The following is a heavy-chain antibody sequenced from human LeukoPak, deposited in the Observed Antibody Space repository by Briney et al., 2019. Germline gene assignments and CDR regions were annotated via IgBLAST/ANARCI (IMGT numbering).Heavy chain of an antibody. Sequence: GGSLRLSCAGSGFSFSHYAINWVRQAPGKGLEWVSSITSSSDYIYYADSVKGRFTISRDNAKNLLYLQMNSLGAEDTAVYYCARDYPYSYYMNVWGNGTTVTVSS. CDR2: ITSSSDYI. J-gene: IGHJ6*03. V-gene: IGHV3-21*01. CDR3: ARDYPYSYYMNV. CDR1: GFSFSHYA. D-gene: IGHD4-11*01.